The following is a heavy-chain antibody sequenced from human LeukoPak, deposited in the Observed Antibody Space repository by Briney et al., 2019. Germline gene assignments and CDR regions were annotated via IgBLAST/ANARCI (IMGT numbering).Heavy chain of an antibody. CDR1: GFTFNRCW. D-gene: IGHD2-21*02. V-gene: IGHV3-7*01. Sequence: GGSLRLSCVVSGFTFNRCWMNWVRQAPGRGLEWVAHINPDGRDTYYVDSVKGRFTISRDNAQNSMYLQMNSLRVEDTAVYYCTSWGDTTAEYFQRWGQGTLVTVSS. CDR2: INPDGRDT. J-gene: IGHJ1*01. CDR3: TSWGDTTAEYFQR.